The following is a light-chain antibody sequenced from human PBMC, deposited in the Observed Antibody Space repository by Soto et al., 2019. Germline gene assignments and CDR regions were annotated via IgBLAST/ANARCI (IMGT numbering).Light chain of an antibody. CDR2: KDN. V-gene: IGLV3-25*03. Sequence: SYELTQPPSVSGSPGQTARITCSGDALPKQYAYWYQQKAGQAPVVVIYKDNERPSGIPERFSGSSSGTTVTLTISGVQAEDEADYYCQSADSTGSHVVFGGRTKLTVL. CDR1: ALPKQY. CDR3: QSADSTGSHVV. J-gene: IGLJ2*01.